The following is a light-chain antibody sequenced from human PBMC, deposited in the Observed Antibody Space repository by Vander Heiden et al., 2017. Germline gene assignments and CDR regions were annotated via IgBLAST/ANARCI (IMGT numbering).Light chain of an antibody. V-gene: IGLV2-14*01. CDR3: SSYTSSSTLDVV. J-gene: IGLJ2*01. CDR1: SSAVGGYNY. CDR2: DVS. Sequence: QSALTQPASVSGSPGQSITISCTAHSSAVGGYNYVPWYPQHPGKAPKLMIYDVSNRPSGVSNRFSGSKSGNTASLTISGLQAEDEADYYCSSYTSSSTLDVVFGGGTKLTVL.